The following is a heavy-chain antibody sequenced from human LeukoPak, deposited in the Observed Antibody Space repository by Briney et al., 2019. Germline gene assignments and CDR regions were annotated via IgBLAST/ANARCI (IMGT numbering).Heavy chain of an antibody. CDR1: GGTFSSYA. D-gene: IGHD2-2*01. CDR2: IIPILGIA. V-gene: IGHV1-69*04. Sequence: ASVKVSCKASGGTFSSYAISWVRQAPGQGLEWMGRIIPILGIANYAQKFQGRVTITADKSTSTAYMELSSLRSEDTAVYYCARAPKKYQQYYFDYWGQGTLVTVSS. CDR3: ARAPKKYQQYYFDY. J-gene: IGHJ4*02.